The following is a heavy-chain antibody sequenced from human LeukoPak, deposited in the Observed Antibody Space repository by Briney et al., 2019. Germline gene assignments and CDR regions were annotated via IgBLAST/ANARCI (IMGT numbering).Heavy chain of an antibody. CDR3: HAEVFWSGYYPNFDY. CDR2: ISAYNGNT. J-gene: IGHJ4*02. V-gene: IGHV1-18*01. D-gene: IGHD3-3*01. Sequence: GASVKVSCKASGYTFTSYGISWVRQAPGQGLEWMGWISAYNGNTNYAQKLQGRVTMTTDTSTSTAYMELRSLRSDDTAVYYCHAEVFWSGYYPNFDYWGQGTLVTVSS. CDR1: GYTFTSYG.